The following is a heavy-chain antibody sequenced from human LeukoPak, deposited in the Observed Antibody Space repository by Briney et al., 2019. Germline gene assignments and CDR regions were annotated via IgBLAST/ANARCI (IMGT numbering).Heavy chain of an antibody. CDR3: ARDLAVFWSGYPTYYYYYYYMDV. V-gene: IGHV1-46*01. D-gene: IGHD3-3*01. Sequence: ASVKVSCKASGYTFTSYYMHWVRQAPGQGLEWMGIINPSGGSTNYAQKLQGRVTMTTDTSTSTAYMELRSLRSDDTAVYYCARDLAVFWSGYPTYYYYYYYMDVWGKGTTVTVSS. CDR1: GYTFTSYY. CDR2: INPSGGST. J-gene: IGHJ6*03.